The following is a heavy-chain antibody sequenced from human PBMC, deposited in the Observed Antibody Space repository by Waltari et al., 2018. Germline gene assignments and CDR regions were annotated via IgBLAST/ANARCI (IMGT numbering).Heavy chain of an antibody. CDR3: ATPGAYCGGDCYPFDY. V-gene: IGHV1-69-2*01. CDR2: VDPEDSER. D-gene: IGHD2-21*01. Sequence: EVQLVQSGAEVKKPGATVKISCKASGYTFTDYYMHWVQQAPGKGLEWMGRVDPEDSERSDAEKFQGRVTRTADTSTDKAYMKLNSLRSGDTAVYYCATPGAYCGGDCYPFDYWGQGTLVTVSS. J-gene: IGHJ4*02. CDR1: GYTFTDYY.